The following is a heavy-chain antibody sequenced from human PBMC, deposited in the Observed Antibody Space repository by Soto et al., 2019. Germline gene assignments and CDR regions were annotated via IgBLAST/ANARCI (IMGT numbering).Heavy chain of an antibody. CDR3: ARPLYYYYGMDV. Sequence: GGSLRLSCAASGFTFSSYAMHWVRQAPGKGLEWVAVISYDGSNKYYADSVKGRFTISRDNSKNTLYLQMNSLRAEDTAVYYCARPLYYYYGMDVWGQGTTVTVSS. V-gene: IGHV3-30-3*01. CDR1: GFTFSSYA. J-gene: IGHJ6*02. CDR2: ISYDGSNK.